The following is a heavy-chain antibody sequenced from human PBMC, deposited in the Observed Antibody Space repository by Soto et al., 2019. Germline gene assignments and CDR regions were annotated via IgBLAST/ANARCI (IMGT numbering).Heavy chain of an antibody. CDR3: AKGGSYFSYYGLDV. CDR1: GFTFSSYA. CDR2: ISGSGGSA. D-gene: IGHD1-26*01. Sequence: EVQLLESGGGLVQPGGSLRLSCAASGFTFSSYAMSWVRQAPGKGLEWVSAISGSGGSAYYADSVKGRFTLSRDNSKDTLYLQMNSLRAEDTDVYYCAKGGSYFSYYGLDVWGQGTTVTVSS. J-gene: IGHJ6*02. V-gene: IGHV3-23*01.